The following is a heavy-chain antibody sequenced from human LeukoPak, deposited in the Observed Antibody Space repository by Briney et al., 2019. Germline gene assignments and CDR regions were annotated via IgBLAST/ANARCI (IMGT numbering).Heavy chain of an antibody. D-gene: IGHD3-3*01. J-gene: IGHJ4*02. CDR1: GFNFSSSV. CDR3: AKDETVTEWFWDY. CDR2: ISDSGGST. V-gene: IGHV3-23*01. Sequence: PGGSLRLSCAASGFNFSSSVMSWVRQDPGKGQEWVSAISDSGGSTYYADSVKGRFTISRDNSRNTLYLQMNSLRVEDTAVYYCAKDETVTEWFWDYWGQGILVIVSS.